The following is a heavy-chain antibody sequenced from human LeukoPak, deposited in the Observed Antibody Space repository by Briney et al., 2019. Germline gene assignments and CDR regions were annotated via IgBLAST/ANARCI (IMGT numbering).Heavy chain of an antibody. J-gene: IGHJ3*01. Sequence: PRGCLRLSPAASGFTLCNYSTNCVRPAPRKGLERSAYIRISSDTIYYGDSVKGRFTSTRDNAKSCLDLQMNSLRDEDTAVYYCAKDLSTYYYDSSGYYPDAFDVWGQGTMVTVSS. D-gene: IGHD3-22*01. V-gene: IGHV3-48*02. CDR2: IRISSDTI. CDR1: GFTLCNYS. CDR3: AKDLSTYYYDSSGYYPDAFDV.